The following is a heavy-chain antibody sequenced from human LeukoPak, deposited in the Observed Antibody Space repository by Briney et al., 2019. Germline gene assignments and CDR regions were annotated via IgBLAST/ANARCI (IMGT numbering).Heavy chain of an antibody. J-gene: IGHJ4*02. CDR2: IKQDGSEK. D-gene: IGHD3-22*01. CDR1: GFISSSSW. V-gene: IGHV3-7*01. Sequence: PGGSLRLSCAASGFISSSSWVSWVRQAPGKGLEWVANIKQDGSEKYYMDSGKGRLTICRDNATNSLYMQMNSLRAEDTAVYYCARDPRIASSGYSPFDYWGQGTLVTVPS. CDR3: ARDPRIASSGYSPFDY.